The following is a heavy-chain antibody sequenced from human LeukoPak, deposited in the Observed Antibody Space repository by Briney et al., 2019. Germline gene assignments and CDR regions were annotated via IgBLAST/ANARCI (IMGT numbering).Heavy chain of an antibody. CDR3: ARARDVLLWFGATPGWFDP. CDR1: GYTFTSYG. Sequence: GASVKVSCKASGYTFTSYGISWVRQAPGQGLEWMGWISAYNGNTNYAQKLQGRVTMTTDTSTSTAYMELRSLRSDDTAVHYCARARDVLLWFGATPGWFDPWGQGTLVTVSS. V-gene: IGHV1-18*01. CDR2: ISAYNGNT. D-gene: IGHD3-10*01. J-gene: IGHJ5*02.